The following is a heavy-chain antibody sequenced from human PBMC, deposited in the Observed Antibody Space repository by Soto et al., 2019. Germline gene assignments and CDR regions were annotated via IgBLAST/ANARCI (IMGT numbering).Heavy chain of an antibody. J-gene: IGHJ3*02. CDR2: IWYDGSNK. Sequence: GGSLRLSCAASGFTFSSYGMHWVRQAPGKGLEWVAVIWYDGSNKYYADSVKGRFTISRDNSKNTLYLQMNSLRAEDTAVYYCAKEVPIDRSDFDIWGQGTMVTVSS. CDR3: AKEVPIDRSDFDI. D-gene: IGHD1-26*01. V-gene: IGHV3-33*06. CDR1: GFTFSSYG.